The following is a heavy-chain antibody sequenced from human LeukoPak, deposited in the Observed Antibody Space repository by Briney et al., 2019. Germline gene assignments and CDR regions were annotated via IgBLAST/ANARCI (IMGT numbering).Heavy chain of an antibody. CDR1: GFTFSSNA. D-gene: IGHD3-10*01. CDR2: ISGSGGST. CDR3: AKVIGSGDNWFDP. Sequence: QPGGSLRLSCAASGFTFSSNAMSWVRQAPGKGLECVSAISGSGGSTYYADSVKGRFTISRDNSKNTLYLQMNSLRAEDTAVYCCAKVIGSGDNWFDPWGQGTLVTVSS. V-gene: IGHV3-23*01. J-gene: IGHJ5*02.